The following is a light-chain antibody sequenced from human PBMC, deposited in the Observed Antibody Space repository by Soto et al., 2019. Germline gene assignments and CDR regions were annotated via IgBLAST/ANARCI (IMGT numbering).Light chain of an antibody. CDR3: QQYDNLPPIT. V-gene: IGKV1-33*01. Sequence: DSQMTQSPASLSVSVGDRVTITCRASQSINNYLNWYLQRPGQAPKLLIRSASTLQRGVPSSFSGSGSGTDLTFTISSLQPEDIATYYCQQYDNLPPITFAQGTRLEIK. CDR2: SAS. J-gene: IGKJ5*01. CDR1: QSINNY.